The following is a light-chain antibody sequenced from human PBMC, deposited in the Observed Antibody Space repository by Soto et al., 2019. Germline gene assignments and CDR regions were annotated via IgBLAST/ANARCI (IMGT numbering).Light chain of an antibody. CDR1: QGVTTN. V-gene: IGKV3-15*01. CDR3: QQYNNWPFS. Sequence: EIRMTQSPGTLSVSPVERATLSCRAAQGVTTNFAWYQQKSGQSPRLLIYDVSNRATGVPARFSGSGSETDFTLTISGLRSEESAVYFCQQYNNWPFSVGQGTRLEI. CDR2: DVS. J-gene: IGKJ5*01.